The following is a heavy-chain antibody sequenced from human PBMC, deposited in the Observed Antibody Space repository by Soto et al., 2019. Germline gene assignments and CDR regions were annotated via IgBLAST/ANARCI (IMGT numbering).Heavy chain of an antibody. J-gene: IGHJ5*02. CDR1: GFTFSTYP. CDR3: VRCWGTGDGSNLGYNWLDP. V-gene: IGHV3-30-3*01. D-gene: IGHD1-1*01. Sequence: GGSLRLSCAASGFTFSTYPMHWVRQAPGKGLEWVAVISYDGSNKYYTDSVKGRFTISRDNAKNTLYLQMNSLRVEDTAVYYCVRCWGTGDGSNLGYNWLDPWGQGTLVTVSS. CDR2: ISYDGSNK.